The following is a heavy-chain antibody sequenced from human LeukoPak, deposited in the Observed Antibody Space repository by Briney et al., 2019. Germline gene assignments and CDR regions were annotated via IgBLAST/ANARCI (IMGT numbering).Heavy chain of an antibody. Sequence: GRSLRLSCAASGFTFSSYAMHWVRQAPGKGLEWVAVISYDGSNKYYADSVKGRFTISRDNSKNTLYLQMNSLRAEDTAVYYCARYAPMPGYYLFDYWGQGTLVTVSS. J-gene: IGHJ4*02. V-gene: IGHV3-30-3*01. CDR2: ISYDGSNK. CDR1: GFTFSSYA. CDR3: ARYAPMPGYYLFDY. D-gene: IGHD3-9*01.